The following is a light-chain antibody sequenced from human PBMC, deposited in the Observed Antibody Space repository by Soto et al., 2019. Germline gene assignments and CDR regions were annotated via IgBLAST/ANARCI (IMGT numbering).Light chain of an antibody. CDR1: NLGDKF. V-gene: IGLV3-1*01. J-gene: IGLJ2*01. CDR2: QNT. CDR3: QAWDSSTVV. Sequence: SYELTQPPSVSVSPGQTASITCSGNNLGDKFASWYQQKPGQSPLLVIFQNTKRPSGIPERFSGSNSGNTATLTISGTQAMDEADYYCQAWDSSTVVFGGGTKLTVL.